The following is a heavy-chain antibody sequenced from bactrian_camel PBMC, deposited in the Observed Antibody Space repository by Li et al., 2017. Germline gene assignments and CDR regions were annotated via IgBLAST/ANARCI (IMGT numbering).Heavy chain of an antibody. D-gene: IGHD3*01. CDR3: KTAYPESGCRDNF. Sequence: QVQLVESGGVLVQPGGSLRLSCAASGNFASYCQMGWYRQAQGRECELVAKLSSDDYAHYAAAVKGRFTISKDNDKNTVFLQMNSLKPEDTALYSCKTAYPESGCRDNFWGQGTQVTVS. CDR2: LSSDDYA. V-gene: IGHV3S53*01. J-gene: IGHJ4*01. CDR1: GNFASYCQ.